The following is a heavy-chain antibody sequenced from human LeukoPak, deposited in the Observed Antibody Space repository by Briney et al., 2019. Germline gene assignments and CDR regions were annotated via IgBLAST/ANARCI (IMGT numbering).Heavy chain of an antibody. Sequence: PGGSLRLSCAASGFTFSSYGMHWVRQAPGKGLEWVAFIRYDGSNKYYADSVKGRFTISRDNSKNTLYLQMNSLRAEDTAVYYCAKGEARVRRLRNWFDPWGQGTLVTVSS. CDR3: AKGEARVRRLRNWFDP. D-gene: IGHD3-10*01. V-gene: IGHV3-30*02. CDR1: GFTFSSYG. J-gene: IGHJ5*02. CDR2: IRYDGSNK.